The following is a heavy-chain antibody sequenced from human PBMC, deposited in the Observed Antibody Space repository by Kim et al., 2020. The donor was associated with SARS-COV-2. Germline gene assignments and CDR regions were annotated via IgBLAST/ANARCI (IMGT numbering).Heavy chain of an antibody. CDR1: GFTFSSYG. CDR3: AKDPGGALLEWFKEVHYGMDV. J-gene: IGHJ6*02. V-gene: IGHV3-30*18. D-gene: IGHD3-3*01. Sequence: GGSLRLSCAASGFTFSSYGMHWVRQAPGKGLEWVAVISYDGSNKYYADSVKGRFTISRDNSKNTLYLQMNSLRAEDTAVYYCAKDPGGALLEWFKEVHYGMDVWGQGTTVTVSS. CDR2: ISYDGSNK.